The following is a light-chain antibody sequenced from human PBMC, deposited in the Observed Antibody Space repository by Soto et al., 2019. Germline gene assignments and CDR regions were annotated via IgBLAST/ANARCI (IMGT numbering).Light chain of an antibody. J-gene: IGKJ1*01. V-gene: IGKV3-15*01. Sequence: EIVMTQSPATLSVSPGERATLSCRASQSVSGNLAWYQQKPGQAPRLLIYGASTRAAGIPSRFSGSGSGTDFTLTISSLQSEDFAVYYCQQYNNWWTFGQGTKVDI. CDR1: QSVSGN. CDR2: GAS. CDR3: QQYNNWWT.